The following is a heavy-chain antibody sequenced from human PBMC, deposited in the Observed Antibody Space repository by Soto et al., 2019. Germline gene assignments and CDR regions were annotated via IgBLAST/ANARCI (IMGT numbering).Heavy chain of an antibody. V-gene: IGHV3-30*18. CDR1: GFTFSSYG. CDR3: AKEDAYDFWSGYGYYYYGMDV. Sequence: GGSLRLSCAASGFTFSSYGMHWVRQAPGKGLEWVAVISYDGSNKYYADSVKGRFTISRDNSKNTLYLQMNSLRAEDTAVYYCAKEDAYDFWSGYGYYYYGMDVWGQGTTVTVSS. D-gene: IGHD3-3*01. CDR2: ISYDGSNK. J-gene: IGHJ6*02.